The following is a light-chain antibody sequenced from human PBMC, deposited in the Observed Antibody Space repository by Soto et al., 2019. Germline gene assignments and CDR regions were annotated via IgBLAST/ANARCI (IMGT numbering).Light chain of an antibody. V-gene: IGLV1-44*01. CDR2: RND. CDR1: NSNIGPNI. Sequence: QSVLTQPPSVSGSPGQRVTISCSGSNSNIGPNIVNWYQQLPGMAPKLLIYRNDQRPSGVPDRFSGSKSGTSASLAISGLQSEDEAEYYCAAWDDSLNGFYVFGSGTKLTVL. CDR3: AAWDDSLNGFYV. J-gene: IGLJ1*01.